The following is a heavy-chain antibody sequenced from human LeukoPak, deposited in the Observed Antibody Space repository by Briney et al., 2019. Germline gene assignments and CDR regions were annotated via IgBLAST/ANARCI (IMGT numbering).Heavy chain of an antibody. CDR2: IYTSGST. Sequence: SETLSLTCTVSGGSISSYYWSWIRQPAGKGLEWIGRIYTSGSTNYNPPLKSRVTMSVDTSKNQFSLKLSSVTAADTAVYYCARAPYTAMGFSFDYWGQGTLVTVSS. CDR3: ARAPYTAMGFSFDY. CDR1: GGSISSYY. V-gene: IGHV4-4*07. D-gene: IGHD5-18*01. J-gene: IGHJ4*02.